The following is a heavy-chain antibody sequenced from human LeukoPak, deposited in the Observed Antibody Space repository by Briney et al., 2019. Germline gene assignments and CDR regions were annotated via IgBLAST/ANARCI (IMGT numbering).Heavy chain of an antibody. J-gene: IGHJ4*02. CDR3: ARDSGSYYVEYYFDY. V-gene: IGHV3-48*01. D-gene: IGHD1-26*01. CDR1: GFTFSSYS. Sequence: GGSLRLSCAASGFTFSSYSMNWVRQAPGEGLEWVLYISSLSGTIYYADSVKGRFTISRDNAKNSLYLQMDSLRAEDTAVYYCARDSGSYYVEYYFDYWGQGTLVTVSS. CDR2: ISSLSGTI.